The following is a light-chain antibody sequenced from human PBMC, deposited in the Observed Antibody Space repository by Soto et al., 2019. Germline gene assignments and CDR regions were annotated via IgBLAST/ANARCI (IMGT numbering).Light chain of an antibody. Sequence: EIVLTQSPAALSLSPGESATLSCRASQNVSNYLAWYQQKPGQAPRLLIYETFNRAAGIPARFSGSGSGTDFTLTISSLEPEDFAVYYCQQRTNWSGFTFGPGTKVDIK. CDR1: QNVSNY. CDR3: QQRTNWSGFT. J-gene: IGKJ3*01. V-gene: IGKV3-11*01. CDR2: ETF.